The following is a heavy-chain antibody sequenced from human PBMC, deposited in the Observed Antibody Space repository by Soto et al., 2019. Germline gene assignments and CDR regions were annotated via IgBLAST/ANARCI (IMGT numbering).Heavy chain of an antibody. J-gene: IGHJ6*02. CDR1: GFTFSSYG. Sequence: AGSLRLSCAASGFTFSSYGMHLFRHSPGKGLQWVAVIWYDGSNKYYADSVKGRFTISRDNSKNTVYLQMNSLRAEDTAVYYCARDLATYGMDVWGQGTTVTVSS. CDR3: ARDLATYGMDV. CDR2: IWYDGSNK. V-gene: IGHV3-33*01.